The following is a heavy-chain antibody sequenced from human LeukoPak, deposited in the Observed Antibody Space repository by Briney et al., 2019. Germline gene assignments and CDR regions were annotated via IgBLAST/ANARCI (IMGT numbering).Heavy chain of an antibody. CDR2: ISAYNGNT. CDR1: GYTFTSYG. V-gene: IGHV1-18*01. CDR3: ARDLGHYYDSSGYYFDY. Sequence: TSVKVSCKASGYTFTSYGISWVRQAPGQGLEWMGWISAYNGNTNYAQKLQGRVTMTTDTSTSTAYMELRSLRSDDTAVYYCARDLGHYYDSSGYYFDYWGQGTLVTVSS. J-gene: IGHJ4*02. D-gene: IGHD3-22*01.